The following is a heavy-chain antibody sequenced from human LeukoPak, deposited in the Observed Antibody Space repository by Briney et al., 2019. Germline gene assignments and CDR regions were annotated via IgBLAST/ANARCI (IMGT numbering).Heavy chain of an antibody. V-gene: IGHV4-61*02. CDR1: GGSISSGRYY. Sequence: SQTLSLTCTISGGSISSGRYYWSWIRQPAGKGLEWIGRIYTSGSTNYNPSLKSRVTISVDTSKNQFSLKLSSVTAADSAVYYCARSELLWFGGVNSGFDYWGQGTLVTVSS. J-gene: IGHJ4*02. CDR2: IYTSGST. CDR3: ARSELLWFGGVNSGFDY. D-gene: IGHD3-10*01.